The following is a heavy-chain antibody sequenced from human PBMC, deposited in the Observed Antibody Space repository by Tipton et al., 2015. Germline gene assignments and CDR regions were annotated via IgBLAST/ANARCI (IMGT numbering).Heavy chain of an antibody. D-gene: IGHD2-8*02. CDR2: IYPDDSET. J-gene: IGHJ6*02. CDR3: AREGIKLVVDDYSYYGMDV. V-gene: IGHV5-51*01. CDR1: GYRFTTYW. Sequence: QLVQSGAEVKKPGESLKISCKGSGYRFTTYWIGWVRQLPGKGLEWMGIIYPDDSETRYSPSFQGQVTISADKSISTAYLQWSSLKASDSAMYYCAREGIKLVVDDYSYYGMDVWGQGTTVTVS.